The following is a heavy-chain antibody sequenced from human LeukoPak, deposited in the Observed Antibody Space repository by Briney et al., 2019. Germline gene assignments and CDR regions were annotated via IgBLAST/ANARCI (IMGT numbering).Heavy chain of an antibody. J-gene: IGHJ4*02. V-gene: IGHV3-30*03. CDR3: ARGSYYYDSSGYLDY. Sequence: GGSLRLSCAASGFTFSSYGMSWVRQAPGKGLEWVAVISYDGSNKYYADSVKGRFTISRDNSKNTLYLQMNSLRAEDTAVYYCARGSYYYDSSGYLDYWGQGTLVTVSS. CDR1: GFTFSSYG. CDR2: ISYDGSNK. D-gene: IGHD3-22*01.